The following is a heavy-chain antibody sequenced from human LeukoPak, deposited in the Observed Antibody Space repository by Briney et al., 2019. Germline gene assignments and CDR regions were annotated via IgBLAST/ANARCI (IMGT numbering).Heavy chain of an antibody. V-gene: IGHV4-34*01. CDR3: AGARWHGAFDI. Sequence: SETLSLTCAVYGGSFSGYYWSWIRQPPGKGLEWIGEINHSGSTNYNPSLKSRVTISVDTSKNQFSLKLSSVTAADTAVYYCAGARWHGAFDIWGQGTMVTVSS. D-gene: IGHD4-23*01. J-gene: IGHJ3*02. CDR2: INHSGST. CDR1: GGSFSGYY.